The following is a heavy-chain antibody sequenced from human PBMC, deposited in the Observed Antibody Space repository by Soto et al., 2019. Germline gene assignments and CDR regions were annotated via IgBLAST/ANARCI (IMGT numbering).Heavy chain of an antibody. CDR3: ARDTAYGGSLAFDI. CDR1: VGSSSSGGYS. D-gene: IGHD4-17*01. Sequence: PSETLSLTCSVSVGSSSSGGYSWIWIRQPPGKGLEWIGYIYHSGSTYYNPSLKSRVTISVDRSKNQFSLKLSSVTAADTAVYYCARDTAYGGSLAFDIWGQGTMVT. J-gene: IGHJ3*02. CDR2: IYHSGST. V-gene: IGHV4-30-2*01.